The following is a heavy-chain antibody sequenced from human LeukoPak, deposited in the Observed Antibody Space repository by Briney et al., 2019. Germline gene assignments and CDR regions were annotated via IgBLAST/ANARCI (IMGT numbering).Heavy chain of an antibody. Sequence: ASVKVSCKASGYTFTDHYMHWVRQAPGQGLEWMGWINPNTGNPMYAQGFTGRFVFSLDTSVTTTYLQINGLEAEDTAVYYCARAYQRLGGLSFPDSWGQGTLVTVSS. J-gene: IGHJ5*01. CDR1: GYTFTDHY. D-gene: IGHD3-16*02. CDR3: ARAYQRLGGLSFPDS. CDR2: INPNTGNP. V-gene: IGHV7-4-1*02.